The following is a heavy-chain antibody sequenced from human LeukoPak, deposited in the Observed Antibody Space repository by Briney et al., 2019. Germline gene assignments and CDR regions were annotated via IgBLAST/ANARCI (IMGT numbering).Heavy chain of an antibody. CDR2: LYTGGDT. CDR1: GFSVSAHY. V-gene: IGHV3-53*01. D-gene: IGHD4-11*01. J-gene: IGHJ5*02. Sequence: GGSLRLSCAVSGFSVSAHYMSWVRQAPGKGLECVSFLYTGGDTYYADSVKGRFTISRDNSKNTLYLQMNGLRAEDTAVYYCASRATVTTDRFWFDPWGQGTLVTVSS. CDR3: ASRATVTTDRFWFDP.